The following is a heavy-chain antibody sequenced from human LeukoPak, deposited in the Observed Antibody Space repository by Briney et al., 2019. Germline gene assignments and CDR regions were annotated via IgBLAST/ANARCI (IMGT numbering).Heavy chain of an antibody. D-gene: IGHD3-3*01. V-gene: IGHV1-8*03. CDR3: ARQSEFLEWLYYFDS. Sequence: ASVKVSCKASGYNFSTYDIHWVRQATGQGLEWMGWVNPNSGNTDFGQKFQGRLTITRNTSISTVYMELSSLRSEDTAVYYCARQSEFLEWLYYFDSWGQGTLVTVSS. J-gene: IGHJ4*02. CDR1: GYNFSTYD. CDR2: VNPNSGNT.